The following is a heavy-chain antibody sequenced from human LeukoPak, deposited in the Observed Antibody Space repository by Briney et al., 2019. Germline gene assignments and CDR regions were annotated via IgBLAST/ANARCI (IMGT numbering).Heavy chain of an antibody. Sequence: PGGSLRLSCVASGFTFSNYAVTWVRQAPGKGLEWVSGISSNSYIHYADSVKGRFTVSRDNAENSLYLQMNSLRAEDTAVYYCARLPGYYYYYYYMDVWGKGTTVTVSS. CDR1: GFTFSNYA. J-gene: IGHJ6*03. CDR2: ISSNSYI. V-gene: IGHV3-21*01. CDR3: ARLPGYYYYYYYMDV.